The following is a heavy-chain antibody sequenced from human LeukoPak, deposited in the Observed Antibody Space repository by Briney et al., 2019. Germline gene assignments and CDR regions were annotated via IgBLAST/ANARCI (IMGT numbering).Heavy chain of an antibody. Sequence: PSQTLSLTCTVSGGSISSGSYYWSWIRQPAGKGLEWIGRIYISGSTNYNPSLKSRVTISVDTSKNQFSLKLSSVTAADTAVYYCARDGSRGSFYFDYWGQGTLVTVSS. D-gene: IGHD3-10*01. CDR2: IYISGST. CDR1: GGSISSGSYY. CDR3: ARDGSRGSFYFDY. J-gene: IGHJ4*02. V-gene: IGHV4-61*02.